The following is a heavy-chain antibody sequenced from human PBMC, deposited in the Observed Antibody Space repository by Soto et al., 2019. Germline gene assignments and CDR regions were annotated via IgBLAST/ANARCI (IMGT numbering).Heavy chain of an antibody. J-gene: IGHJ3*01. CDR1: GGSISGYY. Sequence: QVQLQESGPGLVKPSETLSLTCTVSGGSISGYYWSWIRQPAGKRLEWIGRIYASGNTNKKPSLKSRVTMSVDTSKNQFSLRLNSVTAADTAVYYCARVGRTRATVTTDAFDVWGQGTKVTVSS. V-gene: IGHV4-4*07. CDR2: IYASGNT. D-gene: IGHD4-17*01. CDR3: ARVGRTRATVTTDAFDV.